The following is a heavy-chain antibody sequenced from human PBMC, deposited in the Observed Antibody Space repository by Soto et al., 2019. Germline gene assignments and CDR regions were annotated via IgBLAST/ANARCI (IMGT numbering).Heavy chain of an antibody. CDR3: ARHYCSSTSCYPVYYYYCGMDV. D-gene: IGHD2-2*01. V-gene: IGHV5-51*01. CDR2: IYPGDSDT. CDR1: GYSFTSSW. Sequence: GESLKISCRGSGYSFTSSWIGWVRQMPGKGLERMGIIYPGDSDTRYSPSFQGKVTISADKSISTAYLQWSSLKASDTAMYYWARHYCSSTSCYPVYYYYCGMDVWGQGTTVTVSS. J-gene: IGHJ6*02.